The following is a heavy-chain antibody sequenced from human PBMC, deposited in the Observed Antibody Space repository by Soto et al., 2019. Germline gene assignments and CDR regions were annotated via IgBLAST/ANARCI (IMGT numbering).Heavy chain of an antibody. V-gene: IGHV1-46*01. CDR3: ARDLAAAAY. D-gene: IGHD6-13*01. Sequence: ASVKVSCKASGYIFTNYYIHWVRQAPGQGLEWMAIINPLPTSGSTNYAQKFQGRVTVTRDTSTSTVYLELSSLRSDDTAVYYCARDLAAAAYWGQGSLVTVSS. CDR2: INPLPTSGST. J-gene: IGHJ4*02. CDR1: GYIFTNYY.